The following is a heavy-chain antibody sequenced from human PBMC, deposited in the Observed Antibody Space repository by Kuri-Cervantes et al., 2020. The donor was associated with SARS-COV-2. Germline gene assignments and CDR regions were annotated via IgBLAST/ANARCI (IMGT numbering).Heavy chain of an antibody. V-gene: IGHV4-34*01. Sequence: SQTLSLTCAVHGGSFNTYYWTWIRQPPGKGLEWIGEIKHSGSTNYNPSLKSRVTITVDTSKTQFSLQLNSVTPEDTAVYYCARDRSLYCGGDCYQAEAMVMAVCGQGTTVVASS. CDR3: ARDRSLYCGGDCYQAEAMVMAV. CDR1: GGSFNTYY. D-gene: IGHD2-21*02. J-gene: IGHJ6*02. CDR2: IKHSGST.